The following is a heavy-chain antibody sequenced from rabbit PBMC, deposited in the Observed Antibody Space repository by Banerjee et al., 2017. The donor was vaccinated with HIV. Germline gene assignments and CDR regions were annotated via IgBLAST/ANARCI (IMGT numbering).Heavy chain of an antibody. D-gene: IGHD4-2*01. CDR3: ARDAGYAGSNL. CDR2: IDTGSGST. CDR1: GFDFSSNA. J-gene: IGHJ4*01. V-gene: IGHV1S47*01. Sequence: QEQLQESGGGLFQPGGSLTLTCKASGFDFSSNAMCWVRQAPGEGLEWIGCIDTGSGSTVYATWVNGRFTISKTSSTTVTLQMTSLTAADTATYFCARDAGYAGSNLWGPGTLVTVS.